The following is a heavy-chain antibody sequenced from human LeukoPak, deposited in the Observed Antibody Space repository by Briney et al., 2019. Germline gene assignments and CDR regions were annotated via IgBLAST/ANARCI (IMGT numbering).Heavy chain of an antibody. CDR2: IYPGDSDT. CDR3: ARQDIAARPPEGY. V-gene: IGHV5-51*01. J-gene: IGHJ4*02. CDR1: GYRFTSFW. Sequence: GESLKISCQGSGYRFTSFWIAWVRQMPGKGLEWMGIIYPGDSDTRYSPSFQGQVTFLADKSISTAYLQWISLKASDTAMYYCARQDIAARPPEGYWGQGTLVIVSS. D-gene: IGHD6-6*01.